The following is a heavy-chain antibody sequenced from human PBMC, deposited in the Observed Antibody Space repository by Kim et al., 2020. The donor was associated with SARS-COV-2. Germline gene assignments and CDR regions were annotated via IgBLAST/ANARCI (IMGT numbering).Heavy chain of an antibody. D-gene: IGHD2-21*01. V-gene: IGHV3-23*01. CDR1: GFTFTGHA. Sequence: GGSLRLSCTTSGFTFTGHAMSWVRQAPGKGLEWVSSSDGSDGTTYYVDSVTGRFSISRNDSKNTQCLQVSALRADDTAAYYCLKGGWGWIWDYWGRGTLVTVSS. CDR3: LKGGWGWIWDY. J-gene: IGHJ4*02. CDR2: SDGSDGTT.